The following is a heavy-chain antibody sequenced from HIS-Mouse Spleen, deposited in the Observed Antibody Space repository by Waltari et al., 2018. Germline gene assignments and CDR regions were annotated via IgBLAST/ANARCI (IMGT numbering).Heavy chain of an antibody. J-gene: IGHJ2*01. D-gene: IGHD6-13*01. Sequence: QLQLQESGPGLVKPSETLSLTCTVSGGSISSSSYDWGWIRQPPGKGLEWIGSIYYSGSTYYNPSLKSRVTISVDTSKSQFSLKLSSVTAADTAVYYCAREIPYSSSWYDWYFDLWGRGTLVTVSS. CDR3: AREIPYSSSWYDWYFDL. V-gene: IGHV4-39*07. CDR1: GGSISSSSYD. CDR2: IYYSGST.